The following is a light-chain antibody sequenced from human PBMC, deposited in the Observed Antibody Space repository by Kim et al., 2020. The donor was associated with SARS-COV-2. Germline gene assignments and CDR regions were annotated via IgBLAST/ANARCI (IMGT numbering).Light chain of an antibody. J-gene: IGLJ3*02. CDR2: TNN. CDR3: GSWDDSLDGPV. V-gene: IGLV1-47*01. CDR1: SSNIGNNF. Sequence: QSVLTQAPSASGTPGQSVTIYCSGSSSNIGNNFVYWYQQLPGTAPKVLIHTNNKRPSGVSDRFSGFKSVTSASLSISGLRSEDEADYYCGSWDDSLDGPVFGGGPQLTVL.